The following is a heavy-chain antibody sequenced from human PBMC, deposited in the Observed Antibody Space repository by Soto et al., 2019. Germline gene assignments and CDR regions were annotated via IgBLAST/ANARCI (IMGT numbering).Heavy chain of an antibody. D-gene: IGHD4-17*01. CDR2: IYYSGST. CDR3: ARRYGGTLDY. CDR1: GGSISSYY. V-gene: IGHV4-59*08. Sequence: QVQLQESGPGLVKPSETLSLTCTVSGGSISSYYWSWIRQPPGKGLEWIGYIYYSGSTSYHPARKRRVTISVDTSKNQFSLKLSSVTAADTSVYYCARRYGGTLDYCGPGTLGTGSS. J-gene: IGHJ4*02.